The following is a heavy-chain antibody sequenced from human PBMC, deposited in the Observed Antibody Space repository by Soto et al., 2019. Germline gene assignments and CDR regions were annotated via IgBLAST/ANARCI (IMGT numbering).Heavy chain of an antibody. CDR1: GGPFSGGGYY. V-gene: IGHV4-31*03. CDR3: ARGDSTVSSVFDY. D-gene: IGHD4-17*01. J-gene: IGHJ4*02. CDR2: ILHNGDT. Sequence: QVQLQESGPGLVKPSQTLSLTCTVSGGPFSGGGYYWSWVRQAPGKGLEWMGYILHNGDTSYNPSLKSRINISKDTSKRQFSLNLSSVTAADTAVYYCARGDSTVSSVFDYWGQGMLVTVSS.